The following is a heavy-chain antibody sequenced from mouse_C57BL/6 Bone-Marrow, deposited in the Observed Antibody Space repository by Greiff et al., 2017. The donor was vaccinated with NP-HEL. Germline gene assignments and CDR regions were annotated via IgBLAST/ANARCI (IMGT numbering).Heavy chain of an antibody. CDR1: GYTFTSYW. CDR3: ARFAY. J-gene: IGHJ3*01. Sequence: QVQLQQPGAELVRPGSSVKLSCKASGYTFTSYWMHWVKQRPIQGLEWIGNIDPSDSDTHYNQKFKDKATLTVDKSSSTAYMQLRSLTSEDSAVYYCARFAYWGQGTLVTVSA. V-gene: IGHV1-52*01. CDR2: IDPSDSDT.